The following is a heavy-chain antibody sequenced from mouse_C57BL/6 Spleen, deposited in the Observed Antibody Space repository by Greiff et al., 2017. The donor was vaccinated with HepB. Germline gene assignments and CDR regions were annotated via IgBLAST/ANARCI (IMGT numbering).Heavy chain of an antibody. CDR3: ARIYDGHGGYFDV. Sequence: EVMLVESGGGLVKPGGSLKLSCAASGFTFSSYAMSWVRQTPEKRLEWVATISDGGSYTYYPDNVKGRFTISRDNAKNNLYLQMSHLKSEDTAMYYCARIYDGHGGYFDVWGTGTTVTVSS. V-gene: IGHV5-4*03. J-gene: IGHJ1*03. CDR2: ISDGGSYT. D-gene: IGHD2-3*01. CDR1: GFTFSSYA.